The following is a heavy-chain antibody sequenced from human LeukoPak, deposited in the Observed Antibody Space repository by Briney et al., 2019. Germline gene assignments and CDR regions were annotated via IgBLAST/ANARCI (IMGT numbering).Heavy chain of an antibody. V-gene: IGHV3-66*01. Sequence: GGSLRLSCAASGFTVSTNYMSWVRQAPGKGLEWVSVIRSDGSTYYVDSVKGRFIISRDNSKNTLYLQMNSLRAEDTAVYYCATSDYVWGSYRPYYWGQGTLVTVSS. D-gene: IGHD3-16*02. J-gene: IGHJ4*02. CDR3: ATSDYVWGSYRPYY. CDR2: IRSDGST. CDR1: GFTVSTNY.